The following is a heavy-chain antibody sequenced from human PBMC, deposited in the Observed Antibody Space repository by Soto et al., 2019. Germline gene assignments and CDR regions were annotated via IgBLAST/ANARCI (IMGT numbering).Heavy chain of an antibody. Sequence: GGSLRLSCAASGFTFSSYWMSWVRQAPGKGLEWVANIKEDGSEKYYVDSVKGRFTVSRDNAKNSLYLQMNSLRAEDTAVYYCARCWVALPWGRMDVWGKGTTVTVSS. V-gene: IGHV3-7*01. J-gene: IGHJ6*03. CDR1: GFTFSSYW. D-gene: IGHD2-15*01. CDR2: IKEDGSEK. CDR3: ARCWVALPWGRMDV.